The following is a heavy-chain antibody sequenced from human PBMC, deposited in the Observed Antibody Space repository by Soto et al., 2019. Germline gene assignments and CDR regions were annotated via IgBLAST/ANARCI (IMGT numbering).Heavy chain of an antibody. J-gene: IGHJ6*02. V-gene: IGHV4-39*01. Sequence: PSETLSLTCTVSGGSISSSNYYWGWIRQPPGKGLEWIGSIYYSGSTYYNPSLKSRVTISVDTSKNLFSLKLSFVTAVDTAVYYCRAYDFWSGFLDVWGQGTTVTVSS. CDR2: IYYSGST. CDR1: GGSISSSNYY. CDR3: RAYDFWSGFLDV. D-gene: IGHD3-3*01.